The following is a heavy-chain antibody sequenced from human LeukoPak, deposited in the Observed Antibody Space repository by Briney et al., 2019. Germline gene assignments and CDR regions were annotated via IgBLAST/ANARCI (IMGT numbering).Heavy chain of an antibody. V-gene: IGHV3-7*03. D-gene: IGHD2-2*01. J-gene: IGHJ4*02. CDR3: AKSLSICSSTSCLTPDIDY. CDR1: GFTFSSNW. Sequence: GGSLRLSCATSGFTFSSNWMSWVRHAPGRGLEWVANIKPDGSAEYYAASVKGRFTISRDNAKNSLYLQMNSLRAEDTALYYCAKSLSICSSTSCLTPDIDYWGQGTLVTVSS. CDR2: IKPDGSAE.